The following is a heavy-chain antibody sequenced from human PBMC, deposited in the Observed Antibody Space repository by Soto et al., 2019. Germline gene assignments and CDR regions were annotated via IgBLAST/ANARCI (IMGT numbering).Heavy chain of an antibody. J-gene: IGHJ4*02. CDR3: ARDSLTGGVVVAAVTFDY. CDR2: IDGSSATT. V-gene: IGHV3-23*01. Sequence: PGGSLRLSCAASGFTFSDYAMSWVRQAPGKGLEWVSAIDGSSATTNYADSVKGRFTISRDNSKNTLFLHMSGLRAEDTAVYYCARDSLTGGVVVAAVTFDYWGQGTLVTVSS. D-gene: IGHD2-15*01. CDR1: GFTFSDYA.